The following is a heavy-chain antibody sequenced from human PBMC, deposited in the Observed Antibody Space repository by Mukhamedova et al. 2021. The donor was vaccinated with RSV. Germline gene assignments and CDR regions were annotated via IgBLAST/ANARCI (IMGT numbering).Heavy chain of an antibody. J-gene: IGHJ4*02. Sequence: SLKSRVTVSLDTSSNQFSLTLSSVTAADTAVYYCARGGWTSSFDSWGQGTLVTVSS. D-gene: IGHD6-19*01. CDR3: ARGGWTSSFDS. V-gene: IGHV4-59*09.